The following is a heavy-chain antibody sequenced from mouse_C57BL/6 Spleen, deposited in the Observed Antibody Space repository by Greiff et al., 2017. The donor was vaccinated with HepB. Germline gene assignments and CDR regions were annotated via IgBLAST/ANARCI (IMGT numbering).Heavy chain of an antibody. CDR3: TVIDGYYYYFDY. D-gene: IGHD2-3*01. J-gene: IGHJ2*01. CDR2: IRLKSDNYAT. V-gene: IGHV6-3*01. Sequence: EVKLMESGGGLVQPGGSMKLSCVASGFTFSNYWMNWVRQSPEKGLEWVAQIRLKSDNYATHYAESVKGRFTISRDDSKSSVYLQMNNLRAEDTGIYYCTVIDGYYYYFDYWGQGTTLTVSS. CDR1: GFTFSNYW.